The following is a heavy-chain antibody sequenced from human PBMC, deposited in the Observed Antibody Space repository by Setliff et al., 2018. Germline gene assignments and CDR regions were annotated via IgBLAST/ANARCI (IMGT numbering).Heavy chain of an antibody. D-gene: IGHD2-21*02. V-gene: IGHV4-61*09. CDR2: ISPSGST. Sequence: SETLSLTCSVSGASITSGGFYWTWIRQPAGKGLEWIGHISPSGSTTYNPSVKSRVTISLDTSKNHFSLKLASVTAADTAVYYCARGGGYWSYFEFWGQGSPVTVSS. J-gene: IGHJ4*02. CDR1: GASITSGGFY. CDR3: ARGGGYWSYFEF.